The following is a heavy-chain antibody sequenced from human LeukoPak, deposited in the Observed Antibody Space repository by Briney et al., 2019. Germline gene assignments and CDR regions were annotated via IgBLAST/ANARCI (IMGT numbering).Heavy chain of an antibody. CDR2: IKTDGSQI. V-gene: IGHV3-7*01. D-gene: IGHD7-27*01. J-gene: IGHJ4*02. CDR1: GFPFEDYG. CDR3: ARDLNWETY. Sequence: GGSLRLSCAAAGFPFEDYGMNWVRQVPGKGLEWVANIKTDGSQIYYVDSVKGRFTISRDNAKNSLYLQMNSLRAEDTAVYYCARDLNWETYWGQGTLVSVSS.